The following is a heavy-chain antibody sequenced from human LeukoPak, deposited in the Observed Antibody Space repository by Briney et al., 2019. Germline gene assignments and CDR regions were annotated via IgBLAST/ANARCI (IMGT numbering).Heavy chain of an antibody. Sequence: PGGSLKLSCAASGLTFSDSAIHWVRQASGKGLEWAGRIREKADGYATAYAASVKGRFTVSRDDSKNTAYLQMNSLKTDDTAVYYCTTGSISGIFGYWGQGILVTVSS. CDR3: TTGSISGIFGY. J-gene: IGHJ4*02. D-gene: IGHD6-13*01. CDR1: GLTFSDSA. V-gene: IGHV3-73*01. CDR2: IREKADGYAT.